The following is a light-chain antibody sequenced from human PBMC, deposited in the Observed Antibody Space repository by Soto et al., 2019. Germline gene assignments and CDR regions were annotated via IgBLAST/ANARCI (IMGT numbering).Light chain of an antibody. J-gene: IGKJ1*01. CDR3: QQYGSSPRT. CDR1: QSVSSIF. V-gene: IGKV3-20*01. CDR2: GAS. Sequence: EIVLTQTPGTLSLSPGERATLSCRASQSVSSIFLAWYQQKPGQAPRLLIYGASSRATGIPDRFNGSGSGTDFTLTISRLEPEDFAVYYCQQYGSSPRTFGQGTKVEIK.